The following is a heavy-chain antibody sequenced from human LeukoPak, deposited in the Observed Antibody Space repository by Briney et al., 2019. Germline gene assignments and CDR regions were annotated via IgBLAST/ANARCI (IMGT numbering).Heavy chain of an antibody. D-gene: IGHD6-13*01. J-gene: IGHJ4*02. Sequence: GGSLRLSCAASGFTVSSNYMSWVRQAPGKGLEWVSVIYGGGSTYYADSVKGRFTISRVNSKNTLDLQMNSLRAEDTAVYYCASGYTPTPFDYWGQGTLVTVSS. V-gene: IGHV3-66*01. CDR2: IYGGGST. CDR3: ASGYTPTPFDY. CDR1: GFTVSSNY.